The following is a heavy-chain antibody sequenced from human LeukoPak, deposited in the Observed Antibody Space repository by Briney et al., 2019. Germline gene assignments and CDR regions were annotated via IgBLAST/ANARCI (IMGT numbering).Heavy chain of an antibody. CDR2: IYYSGST. D-gene: IGHD3-10*01. V-gene: IGHV4-39*01. J-gene: IGHJ4*02. Sequence: SETLSLTCTVSGGSISSSSYYWGWIRQPPGKGLEWIGSIYYSGSTYYNPSLKSRVTISVDTSKNQFSLKLSSVTAADTAVYYCARRQPYYYGSGSRGSFDYWGQGTLVTVSS. CDR3: ARRQPYYYGSGSRGSFDY. CDR1: GGSISSSSYY.